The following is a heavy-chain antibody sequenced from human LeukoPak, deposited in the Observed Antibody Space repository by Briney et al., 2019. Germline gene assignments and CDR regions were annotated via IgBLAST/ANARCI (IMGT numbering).Heavy chain of an antibody. D-gene: IGHD3-22*01. CDR1: GGSISSYY. CDR2: IYYSGST. J-gene: IGHJ3*02. V-gene: IGHV4-59*08. CDR3: ARHRSYYDSSGYSLAFDI. Sequence: SETLSLTCTVSGGSISSYYWSWIRQPPGKGLEWIGYIYYSGSTNYNPSLKSRVTISVDTSKNQFSPKLSSVTAADTAVYYCARHRSYYDSSGYSLAFDIWGQGTMVTVSS.